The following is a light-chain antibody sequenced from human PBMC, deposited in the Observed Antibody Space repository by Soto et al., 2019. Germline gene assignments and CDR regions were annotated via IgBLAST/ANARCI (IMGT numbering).Light chain of an antibody. V-gene: IGLV1-44*01. CDR3: SSYTSSNTYV. CDR2: ANN. Sequence: QSVLTQPPSASGTPGQRVTISCSGSSSNIGSNTVNWYQQLPGTAPKLLIHANNQRPSGVPDRFSGSKSGTSASLAISWLQSEEADYYCSSYTSSNTYVFGTGTKLTVL. J-gene: IGLJ1*01. CDR1: SSNIGSNT.